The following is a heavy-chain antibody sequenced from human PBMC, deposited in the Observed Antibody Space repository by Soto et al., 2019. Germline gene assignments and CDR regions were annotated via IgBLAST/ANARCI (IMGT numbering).Heavy chain of an antibody. CDR3: ARDPGGYSYVPKLYYYYYGMDV. Sequence: GGSLRLSCAASGFTFSSYGMHWVRQAPGKGLEWVAVIWYDGSNKYYADSVKGRFTISRDNSKNTLYLQMNSLRAEDTAVYYCARDPGGYSYVPKLYYYYYGMDVWGQGTTVTVSS. CDR2: IWYDGSNK. D-gene: IGHD5-18*01. J-gene: IGHJ6*02. V-gene: IGHV3-33*01. CDR1: GFTFSSYG.